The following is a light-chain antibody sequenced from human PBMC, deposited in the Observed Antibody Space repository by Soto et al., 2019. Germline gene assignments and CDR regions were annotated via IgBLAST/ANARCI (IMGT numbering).Light chain of an antibody. V-gene: IGKV3-20*01. CDR2: GAS. J-gene: IGKJ1*01. CDR1: QSVSNNY. Sequence: DIVLTQSPGTLSLSPGERATLSCRASQSVSNNYLAWYQQKPGQAPRLLIYGASNRATGIPDRFSGSGSGTDFTLTIRRLEPADCAVYYCQQYGSSGTFGQGTKVEIK. CDR3: QQYGSSGT.